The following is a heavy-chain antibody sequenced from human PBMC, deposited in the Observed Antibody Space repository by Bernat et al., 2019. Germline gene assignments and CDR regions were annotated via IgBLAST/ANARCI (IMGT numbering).Heavy chain of an antibody. J-gene: IGHJ4*02. V-gene: IGHV3-20*04. CDR3: ASGPTYYHDSNAYYYDY. D-gene: IGHD3-22*01. CDR2: IPWKGGST. Sequence: EVQRVESGGTVVRPGGSLRLSCAASGFTFADYGMSWVRQAPGKGLEWVSGIPWKGGSTCYTDSVKGRFTISRYNVKKSLYLQMNSLRAEDTALYYCASGPTYYHDSNAYYYDYWGQGTLVTVSS. CDR1: GFTFADYG.